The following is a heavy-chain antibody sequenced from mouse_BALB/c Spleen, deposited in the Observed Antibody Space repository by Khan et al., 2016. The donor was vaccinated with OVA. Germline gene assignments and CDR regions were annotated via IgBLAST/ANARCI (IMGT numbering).Heavy chain of an antibody. CDR2: IDPENGDT. D-gene: IGHD2-3*01. V-gene: IGHV14-1*02. J-gene: IGHJ3*01. Sequence: VQLQQSGAELVRPGALVTLSCKASGFNIKDYYMHWVKQRPEQGLVWIGRIDPENGDTIYDPKFQGKASITSDTSSNTAYLQLSSLTSEDTAVYYCARDGYSPWFAYWGQGTLVTVSA. CDR3: ARDGYSPWFAY. CDR1: GFNIKDYY.